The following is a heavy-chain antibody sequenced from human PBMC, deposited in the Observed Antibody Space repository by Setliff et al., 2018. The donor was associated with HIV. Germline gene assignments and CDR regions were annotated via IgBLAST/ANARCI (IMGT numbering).Heavy chain of an antibody. J-gene: IGHJ4*01. Sequence: PSETLSLTCGVYGVSVSDWYWTWIRLIAGKGLQWIGEIDSGGSTTYNPSLESRLTISVDTSNTKFSLKLSYVTVADTAMYYCARERDRRYRSSMGFGFWGPGSRVTVSS. CDR2: IDSGGST. CDR3: ARERDRRYRSSMGFGF. CDR1: GVSVSDWY. D-gene: IGHD3-9*01. V-gene: IGHV4-34*01.